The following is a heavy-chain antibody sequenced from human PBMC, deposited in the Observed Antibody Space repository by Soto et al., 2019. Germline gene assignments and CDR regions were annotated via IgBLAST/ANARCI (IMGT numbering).Heavy chain of an antibody. V-gene: IGHV3-48*01. CDR1: GFTFSSYS. J-gene: IGHJ6*02. CDR2: ISSSSSTI. Sequence: GGSLRLSCAASGFTFSSYSMNWVRQAPGKGLEWVSYISSSSSTIYYADSVKGRFTISRDNAKNSLYLQMNSLRAEDTAVYYCARRPAAATISGYYYYGMDVWGQGTTVTVSS. CDR3: ARRPAAATISGYYYYGMDV. D-gene: IGHD5-12*01.